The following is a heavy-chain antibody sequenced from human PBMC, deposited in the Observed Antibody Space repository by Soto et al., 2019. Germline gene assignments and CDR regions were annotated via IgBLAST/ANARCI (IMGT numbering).Heavy chain of an antibody. D-gene: IGHD3-9*01. CDR1: GFSLSTSGVG. V-gene: IGHV2-5*02. CDR2: IYWDDDK. J-gene: IGHJ3*02. CDR3: AHSGPYYDILTGYPNDAFDI. Sequence: QITLKESGPTLVKPTQTLTLTCTFSGFSLSTSGVGVGWIRQPPGKALEWLALIYWDDDKRYSPSLKSRLTIPKDTSKNQVVLTMTNMDPVDTATYYCAHSGPYYDILTGYPNDAFDIWGQGTMVTVSS.